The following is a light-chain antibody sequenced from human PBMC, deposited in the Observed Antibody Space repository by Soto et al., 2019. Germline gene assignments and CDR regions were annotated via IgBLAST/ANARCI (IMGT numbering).Light chain of an antibody. V-gene: IGKV4-1*01. CDR2: WAS. CDR3: QQYYSTPWT. CDR1: QRVLYSSNNKNY. Sequence: DIVLTQSPDSLAVSLGERATINCKSSQRVLYSSNNKNYLAWYQQKPGQPPKLLIYWASTRESGVPDRFSGSGSWTDFTLTISRLQAEDVAVYYCQQYYSTPWTFGQGTKVEIK. J-gene: IGKJ1*01.